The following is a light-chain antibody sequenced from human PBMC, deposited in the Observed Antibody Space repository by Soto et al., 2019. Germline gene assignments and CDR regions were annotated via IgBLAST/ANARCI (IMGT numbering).Light chain of an antibody. CDR3: QQYNSYSRRT. V-gene: IGKV1-5*03. J-gene: IGKJ1*01. CDR1: QSISSW. Sequence: DIQMTQSPSTLSASVGDRVTITCRASQSISSWLAWYQQKPGKAPKLLIYKASSLESGVPSRFSGSGSGTEFTLTISSLQPDDFGTYYCQQYNSYSRRTFGQGTKVEIK. CDR2: KAS.